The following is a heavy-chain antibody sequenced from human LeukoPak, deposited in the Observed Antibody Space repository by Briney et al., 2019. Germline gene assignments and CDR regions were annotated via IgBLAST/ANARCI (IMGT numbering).Heavy chain of an antibody. CDR1: GFSFISYA. CDR2: ITYEGSNK. V-gene: IGHV3-30*04. J-gene: IGHJ4*02. Sequence: GGSLRLSCAASGFSFISYAMYWVRQAPGKGLEWVAVITYEGSNKYYADSVKGRFTISRDNSKNTVYLQMNSLRAEDTAVYYCAKGGAQQAVYYYDYWGQGTLVTVSS. CDR3: AKGGAQQAVYYYDY. D-gene: IGHD2-8*01.